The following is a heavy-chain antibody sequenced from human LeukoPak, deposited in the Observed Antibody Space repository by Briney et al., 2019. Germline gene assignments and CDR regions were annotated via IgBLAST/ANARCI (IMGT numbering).Heavy chain of an antibody. CDR3: ARDIGSGWYWIGGNY. CDR2: IAPNSGDT. CDR1: GYTFTDYY. V-gene: IGHV1-2*02. J-gene: IGHJ4*02. D-gene: IGHD6-19*01. Sequence: ASVKVSCKASGYTFTDYYMHWVRQAPGQGLEWMGWIAPNSGDTNYAQKLQGRVTMTRDTSISTAYMELSRLKSDDTAVYYCARDIGSGWYWIGGNYWGQGTLVTVSS.